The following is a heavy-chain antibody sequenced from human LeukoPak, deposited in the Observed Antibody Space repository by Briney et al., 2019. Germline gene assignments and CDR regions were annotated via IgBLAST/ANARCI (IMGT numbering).Heavy chain of an antibody. V-gene: IGHV3-30*02. Sequence: GGSLRLSCVASGFTFSSNGMHWGRQAPGKGLEWVTFIQYDRSKKYYADSVKGRFTISRDNSKNTLYLEMNSLRAEDTAVYYCAKDIGSYYDYWGQGIPVTVSS. CDR2: IQYDRSKK. CDR3: AKDIGSYYDY. D-gene: IGHD3-10*01. CDR1: GFTFSSNG. J-gene: IGHJ4*02.